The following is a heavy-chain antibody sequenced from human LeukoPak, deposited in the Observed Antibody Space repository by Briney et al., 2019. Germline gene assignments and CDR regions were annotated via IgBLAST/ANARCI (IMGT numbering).Heavy chain of an antibody. J-gene: IGHJ5*02. Sequence: KPSETLSLTCTVSAGFISSYYWSWIRQPPGKGLEWIGYIYYSGSANYNPSLKSRVTISVDTSKNQFSLKLSSVTAADTAVYYCARVEAEMATESGWFDPWGQGTLVTVSS. CDR2: IYYSGSA. CDR1: AGFISSYY. CDR3: ARVEAEMATESGWFDP. V-gene: IGHV4-59*01. D-gene: IGHD5-24*01.